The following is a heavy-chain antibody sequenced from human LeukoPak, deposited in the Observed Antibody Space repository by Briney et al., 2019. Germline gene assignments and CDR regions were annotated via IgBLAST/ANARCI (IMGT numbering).Heavy chain of an antibody. CDR3: ARAGAVAGVDY. J-gene: IGHJ4*02. CDR1: GGSISTYY. V-gene: IGHV4-59*01. Sequence: SETLSLTCTVSGGSISTYYWSWIRQPPGKGLEWIGYIYHSGSTKYNPSLKSRVTISVDTSKNQFSLKLSSVTAADTAVYYCARAGAVAGVDYWGQGTLVTVSS. D-gene: IGHD6-19*01. CDR2: IYHSGST.